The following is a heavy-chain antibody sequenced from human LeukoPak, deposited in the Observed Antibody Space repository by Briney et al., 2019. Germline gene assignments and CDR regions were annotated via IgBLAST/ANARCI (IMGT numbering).Heavy chain of an antibody. Sequence: GGSLRLSCAASGFTFSSYGMHWVRQAPGKGLEWVAFIRYDGSNKYYADSVKGRFTISRDNSKNTLYLQMNSLRPEDTAVYYCAKGGASVTRYVDYWGQGTLVTVSS. CDR2: IRYDGSNK. V-gene: IGHV3-30*02. CDR3: AKGGASVTRYVDY. D-gene: IGHD4-17*01. J-gene: IGHJ4*02. CDR1: GFTFSSYG.